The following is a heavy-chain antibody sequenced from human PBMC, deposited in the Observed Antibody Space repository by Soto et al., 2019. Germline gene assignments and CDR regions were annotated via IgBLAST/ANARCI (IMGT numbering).Heavy chain of an antibody. D-gene: IGHD3-3*01. CDR3: ARGPYYEVGSGHCSDYYYYYGMEV. CDR2: INHSGST. J-gene: IGHJ6*04. CDR1: GGSFRGYY. V-gene: IGHV4-34*01. Sequence: SETLSLTCSVYGGSFRGYYWSWIRQPPGKGLEWIGEINHSGSTNYNPSLKSRVTISVDTSKNQFSLKLSSVTAADTAVYYWARGPYYEVGSGHCSDYYYYYGMEVWGKGTTVT.